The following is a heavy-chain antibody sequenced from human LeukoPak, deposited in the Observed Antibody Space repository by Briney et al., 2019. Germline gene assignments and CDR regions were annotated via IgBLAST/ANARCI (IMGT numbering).Heavy chain of an antibody. J-gene: IGHJ6*03. CDR1: GGTFSSYA. CDR2: IIPIFGTA. D-gene: IGHD4-11*01. Sequence: GASVKVSCKASGGTFSSYAISWVRQAPGQGLEWMGGIIPIFGTANYAQKFQGRVTITADESTSTAYMELSSLRSEDTAVYYCARAGSNYFGSYMDIRGKGTTVTVSS. V-gene: IGHV1-69*13. CDR3: ARAGSNYFGSYMDI.